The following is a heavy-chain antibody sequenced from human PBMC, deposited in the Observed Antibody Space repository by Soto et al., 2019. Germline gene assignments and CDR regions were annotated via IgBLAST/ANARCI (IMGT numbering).Heavy chain of an antibody. CDR1: GYTFTSYD. CDR3: AGVETTLLRYLAWVFPLGGGGYYYYGMDV. CDR2: MNPNSGNT. Sequence: QVQLVQSGAEVKKPGASVKVSCKASGYTFTSYDINWVRQATGQGLEWMGWMNPNSGNTGYAQKFQGRVTMTRNTSISTAYRERSSLRFEDTAVFYWAGVETTLLRYLAWVFPLGGGGYYYYGMDVWGQGTTVTVSS. D-gene: IGHD3-9*01. J-gene: IGHJ6*02. V-gene: IGHV1-8*01.